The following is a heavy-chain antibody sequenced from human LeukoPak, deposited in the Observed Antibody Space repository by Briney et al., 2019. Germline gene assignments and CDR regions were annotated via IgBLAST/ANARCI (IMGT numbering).Heavy chain of an antibody. CDR2: IESAGST. D-gene: IGHD2-21*02. CDR1: GFTFSSYW. V-gene: IGHV3-74*01. J-gene: IGHJ4*02. CDR3: ARDLGVAYSGGDCYSGYDY. Sequence: GGSLRLSCAASGFTFSSYWMHWVRRAPGKGLVWVSHIESAGSTNYADSVKGRFTISRDDAKNSLYLQMNSLRAEDTAVYYCARDLGVAYSGGDCYSGYDYWGQGTLVTVSS.